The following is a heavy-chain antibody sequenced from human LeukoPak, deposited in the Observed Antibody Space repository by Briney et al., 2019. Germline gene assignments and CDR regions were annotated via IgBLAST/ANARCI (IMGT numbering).Heavy chain of an antibody. D-gene: IGHD2-15*01. Sequence: SETLPLTCPLFGGFLSGYYWRWIRQPPGKGLEWIGEINHSGSTNYNPSLKSRVTISVDTSKNQFSLKLSSVTAAAAAVYYCARSGVADLRNWGQGTLVTVSS. CDR2: INHSGST. V-gene: IGHV4-34*01. CDR3: ARSGVADLRN. J-gene: IGHJ4*02. CDR1: GGFLSGYY.